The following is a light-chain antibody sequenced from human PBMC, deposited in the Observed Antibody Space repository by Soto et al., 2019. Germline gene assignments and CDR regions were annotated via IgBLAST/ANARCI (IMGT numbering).Light chain of an antibody. V-gene: IGKV2-28*01. CDR1: QSLRHRNGYNY. Sequence: DIVMTQSPLSLPVTPGESASVSCRSSQSLRHRNGYNYLDWYLQKPGQSPQLLIYLGSSRAAGVPDRFSGSGSATDLTLTISRVDAEDVGFYYCMQGLQTPYTFGQGTKLEIK. CDR3: MQGLQTPYT. CDR2: LGS. J-gene: IGKJ2*01.